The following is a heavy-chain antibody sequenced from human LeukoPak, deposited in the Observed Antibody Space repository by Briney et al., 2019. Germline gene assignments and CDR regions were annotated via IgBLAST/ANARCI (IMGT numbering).Heavy chain of an antibody. Sequence: ASVKVSCKASGYTFTSYDINWVRQATGQGLEWMGWMNPNSGNTGYAQKFQGRVTITTDESTSTAYMELSSLRSEDTAVYYCAGGYSGSPLFDYWGQGTLVTVSS. V-gene: IGHV1-8*03. CDR3: AGGYSGSPLFDY. CDR1: GYTFTSYD. D-gene: IGHD1-26*01. CDR2: MNPNSGNT. J-gene: IGHJ4*02.